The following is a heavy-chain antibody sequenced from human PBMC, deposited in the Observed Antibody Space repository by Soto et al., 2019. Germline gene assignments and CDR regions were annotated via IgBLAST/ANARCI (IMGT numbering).Heavy chain of an antibody. V-gene: IGHV1-8*01. CDR3: AKEPVGPDWYFDL. CDR2: MNPNSGNT. Sequence: ASVKVSCKASGYTFTSYDINWVRQATGQGLEWMGWMNPNSGNTGYAQKFQGRVTMTRNTSISTAYMELSSLRSEDTAVYNCAKEPVGPDWYFDLWGRGTLVTVSS. CDR1: GYTFTSYD. J-gene: IGHJ2*01.